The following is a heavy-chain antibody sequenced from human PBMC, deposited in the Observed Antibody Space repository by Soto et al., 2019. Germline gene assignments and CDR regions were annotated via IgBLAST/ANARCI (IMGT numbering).Heavy chain of an antibody. CDR3: ARAAYSSSQTFLFDS. V-gene: IGHV3-74*01. J-gene: IGHJ5*01. D-gene: IGHD6-13*01. Sequence: EVQLVESGGGLVQPGGSLRLSCAASRFTFSSFWFHWVRQAPGKGLVWVSHINSDGSSTSYADSVKGRFTISRDNAKNTLYLQMNSRRAEDTAVYYCARAAYSSSQTFLFDSWGQGTLVTVSS. CDR1: RFTFSSFW. CDR2: INSDGSST.